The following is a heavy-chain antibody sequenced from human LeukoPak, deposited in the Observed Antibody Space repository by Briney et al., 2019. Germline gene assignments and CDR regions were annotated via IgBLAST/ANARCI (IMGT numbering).Heavy chain of an antibody. CDR1: GDSISSYSYY. CDR3: ARESGDTRTVNSFDF. V-gene: IGHV4-39*07. D-gene: IGHD2-21*01. Sequence: SETLALTCTVSGDSISSYSYYWAWIRQPPGKGLEWIGSILFRGATYYNPSLKPRIIMSVDTSQNHSSLKLTSVTAADTAVYFCARESGDTRTVNSFDFWGRGTLITVSS. J-gene: IGHJ4*01. CDR2: ILFRGAT.